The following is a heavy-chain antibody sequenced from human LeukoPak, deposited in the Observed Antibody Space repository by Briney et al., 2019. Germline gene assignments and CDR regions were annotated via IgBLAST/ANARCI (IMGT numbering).Heavy chain of an antibody. Sequence: AGSLRLSCSASGFTFSSYTMHWVRQAPGKGLEWVAVISYDGSNKDYADSVKGRFTISRDNSKNTLCLQMNSLRAEDTAVYYCARDIYSSSWFPLLYWGQGTLVTVSS. CDR1: GFTFSSYT. V-gene: IGHV3-30*04. J-gene: IGHJ4*02. D-gene: IGHD6-13*01. CDR3: ARDIYSSSWFPLLY. CDR2: ISYDGSNK.